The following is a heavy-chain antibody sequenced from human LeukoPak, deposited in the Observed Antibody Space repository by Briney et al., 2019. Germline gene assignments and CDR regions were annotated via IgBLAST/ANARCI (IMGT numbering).Heavy chain of an antibody. CDR3: ASPGGCTATRCPAPPAFDP. V-gene: IGHV3-7*03. CDR1: GFTFNTYS. D-gene: IGHD2-8*02. CDR2: INEDGSEK. Sequence: GGSLTLSCAASGFTFNTYSMSWVRQAPGKGLEWVGTINEDGSEKYYVASVKGRFSISRDNAKKTLLLHMNSLRAEDSAVYYRASPGGCTATRCPAPPAFDPWGQGPLVPVFS. J-gene: IGHJ5*02.